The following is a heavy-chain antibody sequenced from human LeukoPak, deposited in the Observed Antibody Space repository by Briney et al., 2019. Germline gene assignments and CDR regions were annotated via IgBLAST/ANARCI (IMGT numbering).Heavy chain of an antibody. Sequence: PSETLSLTCAVYGGSFSGYYWSWIRQPPGKGLEWIGEINHSGSTNYNPSLKSRVTLSVDTSKNQFSLKLSSVTAADTAVYYCARDRYCSGGSCPPGQYYFDYWGQGTLVIVSS. V-gene: IGHV4-34*01. CDR2: INHSGST. CDR1: GGSFSGYY. J-gene: IGHJ4*02. D-gene: IGHD2-15*01. CDR3: ARDRYCSGGSCPPGQYYFDY.